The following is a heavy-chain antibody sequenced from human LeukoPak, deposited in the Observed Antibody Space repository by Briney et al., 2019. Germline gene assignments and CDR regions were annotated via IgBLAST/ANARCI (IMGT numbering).Heavy chain of an antibody. CDR1: GFTFSSYW. D-gene: IGHD2-2*01. CDR3: ARDGRCSSTSCYWRV. CDR2: IKQEGSEK. Sequence: PGGSLRLSCAASGFTFSSYWMSWVRQAPGKGLEWVANIKQEGSEKYYVDSVKGRFTISRDNAKNSLYPQMNSLRAEDTAVYYCARDGRCSSTSCYWRVWGQGTLVTVSS. V-gene: IGHV3-7*01. J-gene: IGHJ4*02.